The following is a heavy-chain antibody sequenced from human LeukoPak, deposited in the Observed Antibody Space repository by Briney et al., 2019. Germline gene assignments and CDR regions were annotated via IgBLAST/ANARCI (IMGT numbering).Heavy chain of an antibody. CDR3: ARVYSNHYYHTHYYYYYMDV. D-gene: IGHD4-11*01. CDR2: IYYSGST. J-gene: IGHJ6*03. Sequence: KPSETLSLTCTVSGGSINSYYWSWIRQPPGKGLEWIGYIYYSGSTNYNPSLESRVTISVDTSKNQFSLKLSSVTAADTAVYYCARVYSNHYYHTHYYYYYMDVWGKGTTVTISS. CDR1: GGSINSYY. V-gene: IGHV4-59*01.